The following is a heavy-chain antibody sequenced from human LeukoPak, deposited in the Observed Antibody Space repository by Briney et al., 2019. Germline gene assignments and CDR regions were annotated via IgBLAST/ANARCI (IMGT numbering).Heavy chain of an antibody. V-gene: IGHV1-2*02. J-gene: IGHJ6*03. CDR1: GYSFTDYY. CDR2: INPNHGGT. D-gene: IGHD6-13*01. Sequence: ASVKVSCKASGYSFTDYYINWVRQAPGQGLEWMGWINPNHGGTHYAQKFQGRVTMTRDTSITTAYMELSSLRSDDTAVYYCARDDSSSWYANYYYYMDVWGKGTTVTISS. CDR3: ARDDSSSWYANYYYYMDV.